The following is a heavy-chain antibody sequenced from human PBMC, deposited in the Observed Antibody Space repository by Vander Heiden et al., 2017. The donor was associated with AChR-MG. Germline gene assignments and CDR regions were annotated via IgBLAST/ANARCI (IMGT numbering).Heavy chain of an antibody. CDR1: GFTFSIYG. CDR3: ARALNTDGWLLSYGMDV. CDR2: IWYDGSNK. Sequence: QVQAEEAGGGWVQPGRSLSLACAASGFTFSIYGMHGVRQAPGQGLEWVAVIWYDGSNKYYADSVKGRFTISRDNSKNTLYLQMNSLRAEDTAVYYCARALNTDGWLLSYGMDVWGQGTTVTVSS. J-gene: IGHJ6*02. V-gene: IGHV3-33*01. D-gene: IGHD3-3*01.